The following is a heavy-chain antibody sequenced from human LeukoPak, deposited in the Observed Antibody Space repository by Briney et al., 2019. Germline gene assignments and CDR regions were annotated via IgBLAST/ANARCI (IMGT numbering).Heavy chain of an antibody. CDR1: GFTFSSYC. V-gene: IGHV3-7*03. J-gene: IGHJ3*02. Sequence: GGSLRLSCAASGFTFSSYCMSWVRQAPGKGLEWVANIKQDGSEKYYADPVKGRFTISRDNAKNSLYLQMNSLRAEDTALYYCAKDIAAAVRDAFDIWGQGTMVTVSS. CDR3: AKDIAAAVRDAFDI. CDR2: IKQDGSEK. D-gene: IGHD6-13*01.